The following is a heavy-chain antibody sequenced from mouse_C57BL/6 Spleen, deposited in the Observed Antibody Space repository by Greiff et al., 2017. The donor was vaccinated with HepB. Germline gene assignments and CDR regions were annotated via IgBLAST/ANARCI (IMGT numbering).Heavy chain of an antibody. V-gene: IGHV1-22*01. CDR1: GYTFTDYN. Sequence: VQLKESGPELVKPGASVKMSCKASGYTFTDYNMHWVKQSHGKSLEWIGYINPNNGGTSYNQKFKGKATLTVNKSSSTAYMELRSLTSEDSAVYYCAREGTLLLFDYWGQGTTLTVSS. J-gene: IGHJ2*01. CDR2: INPNNGGT. CDR3: AREGTLLLFDY. D-gene: IGHD1-1*01.